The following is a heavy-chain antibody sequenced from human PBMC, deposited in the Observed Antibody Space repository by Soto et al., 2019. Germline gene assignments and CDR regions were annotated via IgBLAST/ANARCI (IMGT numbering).Heavy chain of an antibody. CDR3: AKDLRARLDYYFYGMDV. V-gene: IGHV3-30*18. CDR2: ILYDGNNK. J-gene: IGHJ6*02. Sequence: QVQLVESGGGVVQPGRSLRLSCATSGFTFSNYAMLWVRQAPGKGLEWVATILYDGNNKYYADSVRGRFTVSRDISQNTLYLQMNSLGTEDTAVYYCAKDLRARLDYYFYGMDVWGQGTTVTVSS. CDR1: GFTFSNYA.